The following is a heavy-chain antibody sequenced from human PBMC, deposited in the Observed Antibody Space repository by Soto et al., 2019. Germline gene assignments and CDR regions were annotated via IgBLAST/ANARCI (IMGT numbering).Heavy chain of an antibody. D-gene: IGHD7-27*01. CDR3: TTARTGDKYAFDI. Sequence: GGSLRPSCAASGFTFSNAWMSWVRQAPGKGLEWVGRIKSKTDGGTTDYAAPVKGRFTISRDDSKNTLYLQMNSLKTEDTAVYYCTTARTGDKYAFDIWGQGTMVTVSS. J-gene: IGHJ3*02. CDR1: GFTFSNAW. CDR2: IKSKTDGGTT. V-gene: IGHV3-15*01.